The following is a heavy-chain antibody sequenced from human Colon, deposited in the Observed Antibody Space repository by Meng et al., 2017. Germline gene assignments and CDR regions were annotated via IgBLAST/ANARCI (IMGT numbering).Heavy chain of an antibody. Sequence: QVQLVQSGAEGRKPGASATASGGSSGYPFTSYGMHWIRQAPGQRLELMGWINTGNGDTIYSQKFQGRVTVTRDTSANTAYMEMSSLRYEDTAVYYCARDERGGPYYFDSWGQGTLVTVSS. D-gene: IGHD1-1*01. J-gene: IGHJ4*02. CDR2: INTGNGDT. CDR1: GYPFTSYG. V-gene: IGHV1-3*04. CDR3: ARDERGGPYYFDS.